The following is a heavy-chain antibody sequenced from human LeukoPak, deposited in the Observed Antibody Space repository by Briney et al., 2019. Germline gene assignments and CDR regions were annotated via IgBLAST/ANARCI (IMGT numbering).Heavy chain of an antibody. CDR1: GGSLNTYY. D-gene: IGHD3-10*01. CDR2: IYSTGIT. Sequence: SETLSLTCTDSGGSLNTYYWRWMLHPAGPGLECIGRIYSTGITTYNPSLNGRVTMSVDTSKNQFSLKLSSVTAADTAVYYCARPQFGLGWFDPWGQGILVTVSS. J-gene: IGHJ5*02. V-gene: IGHV4-4*07. CDR3: ARPQFGLGWFDP.